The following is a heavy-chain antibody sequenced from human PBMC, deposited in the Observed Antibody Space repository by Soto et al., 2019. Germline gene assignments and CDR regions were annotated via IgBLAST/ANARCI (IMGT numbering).Heavy chain of an antibody. CDR1: GFTFSNYG. D-gene: IGHD2-8*01. CDR3: ATDIERVTAKHFSYYYAMVV. J-gene: IGHJ6*02. Sequence: QGQLVQSGAEVKKPGASVKLSCKASGFTFSNYGLNWVRQAPGQGLEWMGWVSANNGHTNYAQNLQGRVSMTTDTSRSTAYMELRGLTFDDTAVYYCATDIERVTAKHFSYYYAMVVSGQGTTVTVSS. CDR2: VSANNGHT. V-gene: IGHV1-18*01.